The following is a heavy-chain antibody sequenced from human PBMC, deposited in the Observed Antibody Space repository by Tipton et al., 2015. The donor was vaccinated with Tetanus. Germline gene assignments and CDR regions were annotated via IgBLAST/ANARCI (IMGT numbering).Heavy chain of an antibody. J-gene: IGHJ2*01. CDR3: ARRLGPYTGDQIWHFDL. Sequence: QSGAEVKKPGESLKISCKGSGYTFTRYWIGWVRQMPGKGLEWMGIIYPDDSDTKYSPSSQGQVTISIDKSITTAYLQWSSLKASDTAVFFCARRLGPYTGDQIWHFDLWGRGTLVTVSS. CDR1: GYTFTRYW. V-gene: IGHV5-51*01. D-gene: IGHD7-27*01. CDR2: IYPDDSDT.